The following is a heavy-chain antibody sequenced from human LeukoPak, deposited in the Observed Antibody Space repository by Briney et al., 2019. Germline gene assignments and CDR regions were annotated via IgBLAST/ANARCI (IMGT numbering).Heavy chain of an antibody. Sequence: ASVKVSCKASGYTFTTYPIYWVCQAPGQRLEWMGWINVGNGDTKYSQKFQGRVTIARDTSASTAYMELSSLRSEDTAVYYCARDRGGTGDFDYWGQGTLVTVSS. D-gene: IGHD1-1*01. J-gene: IGHJ4*02. CDR3: ARDRGGTGDFDY. CDR2: INVGNGDT. V-gene: IGHV1-3*01. CDR1: GYTFTTYP.